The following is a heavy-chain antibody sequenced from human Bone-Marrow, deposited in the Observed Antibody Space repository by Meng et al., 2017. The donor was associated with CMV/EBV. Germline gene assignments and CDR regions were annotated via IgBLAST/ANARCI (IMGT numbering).Heavy chain of an antibody. V-gene: IGHV3-23*01. J-gene: IGHJ6*02. Sequence: GESLKISCAASGFTFSSYAMSWVRQAPGKGLEWVSAISGSGGSTYYADSVKGRFTISRDNSKKTGYLQMHSLRVEDTAVYYCVVVPAGVIYNMDVWGQGTTVTVSS. D-gene: IGHD2-2*01. CDR3: VVVPAGVIYNMDV. CDR1: GFTFSSYA. CDR2: ISGSGGST.